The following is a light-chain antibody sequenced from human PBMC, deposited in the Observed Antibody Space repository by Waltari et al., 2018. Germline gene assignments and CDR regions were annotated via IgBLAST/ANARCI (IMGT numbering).Light chain of an antibody. CDR2: DAS. J-gene: IGKJ2*01. Sequence: EIVLTQSPATLSLSPGERATLSCRASQSVSSSLAWYQQKPGQAPRLLIYDASKGATGNPARFSGSGSGTDFTLTIGGLEPEDFAVYYCQQRSDWPFTFGQGTKLEI. CDR3: QQRSDWPFT. V-gene: IGKV3-11*01. CDR1: QSVSSS.